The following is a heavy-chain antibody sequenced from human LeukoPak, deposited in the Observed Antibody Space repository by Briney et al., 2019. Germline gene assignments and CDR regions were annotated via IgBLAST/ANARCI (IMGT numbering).Heavy chain of an antibody. Sequence: GASVKVSCKASGYTFTSYGISWVRQAPGQGLEWMGWISAYNGNTNYAQKLQGRVTMTTDTSTSTAYMELRSLRSDDTAVYYCASGQDRDGYNPTDYWGQGTLVTVSS. V-gene: IGHV1-18*01. CDR3: ASGQDRDGYNPTDY. D-gene: IGHD5-24*01. CDR1: GYTFTSYG. J-gene: IGHJ4*02. CDR2: ISAYNGNT.